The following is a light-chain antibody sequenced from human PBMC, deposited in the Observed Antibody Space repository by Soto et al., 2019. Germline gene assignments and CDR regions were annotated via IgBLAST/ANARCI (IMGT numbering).Light chain of an antibody. CDR2: AAS. J-gene: IGKJ1*01. CDR3: QQYYTYPWT. Sequence: AIRMTQSPSSLSASTGDRVTITCRASQGVSSYLAWYQQKPGKAPNLLIYAASTLQSGVPSRFSGSGSGTDFTLTLSCLQSEDFATYYCQQYYTYPWTFGQGTKVEIK. CDR1: QGVSSY. V-gene: IGKV1-8*01.